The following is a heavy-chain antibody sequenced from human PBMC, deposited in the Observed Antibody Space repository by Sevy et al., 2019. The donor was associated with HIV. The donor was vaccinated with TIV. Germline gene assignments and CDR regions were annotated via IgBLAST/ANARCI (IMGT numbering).Heavy chain of an antibody. CDR2: LKNKARGGKL. Sequence: GGSLRLSCTASGFSFGDYAMNWVRQAPGKGLEWVAFLKNKARGGKLDHAASVKGRFTISRDDSKSIVYLQMNDLRTENTGVYYCTRWKEAQSIFDYWGQRALVTVSS. CDR1: GFSFGDYA. CDR3: TRWKEAQSIFDY. D-gene: IGHD1-1*01. V-gene: IGHV3-49*04. J-gene: IGHJ4*02.